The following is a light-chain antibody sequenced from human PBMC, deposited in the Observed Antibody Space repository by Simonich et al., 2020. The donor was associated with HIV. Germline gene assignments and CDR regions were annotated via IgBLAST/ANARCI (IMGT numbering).Light chain of an antibody. V-gene: IGLV2-14*01. CDR3: NSYTSSSPWV. J-gene: IGLJ3*02. CDR1: SRDVCGYKY. CDR2: DVN. Sequence: QSALTQPASVSGSPGQSITISCRGTSRDVCGYKYVSWYQQHPGKAPKLMIYDVNKRPSGVSTRFSGSKSGNTAALTISGLQAEDEADYYCNSYTSSSPWVFGGGTKLTVL.